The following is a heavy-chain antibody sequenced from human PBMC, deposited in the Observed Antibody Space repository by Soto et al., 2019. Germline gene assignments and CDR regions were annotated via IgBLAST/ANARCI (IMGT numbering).Heavy chain of an antibody. CDR3: ARATPTYDSSGYYYLPDY. CDR1: GFTFSSYG. CDR2: IWNDGSNK. J-gene: IGHJ4*02. V-gene: IGHV3-33*01. D-gene: IGHD3-22*01. Sequence: SLRLSCAASGFTFSSYGMHWVRQAPGKGLEWVAVIWNDGSNKYYADSVKGRVTISRDNSKNTLYLQMNSLRAEDTAVYYCARATPTYDSSGYYYLPDYWGQGTLVTVSS.